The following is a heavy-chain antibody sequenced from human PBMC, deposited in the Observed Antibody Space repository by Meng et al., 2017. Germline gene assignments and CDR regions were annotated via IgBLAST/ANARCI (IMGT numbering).Heavy chain of an antibody. Sequence: NPSNEFGPTLVKPTQTLTLTCTLSGFSLSTSGVGVGWIRQPPGKALEWLALIYWDDDKRYSPSLKSRLTITKDTSKNQVVLTMTNMDPVDTATYYCAHRRGDSREGWFDPWGQGTLVTVSS. V-gene: IGHV2-5*02. J-gene: IGHJ5*02. CDR3: AHRRGDSREGWFDP. D-gene: IGHD2-21*02. CDR2: IYWDDDK. CDR1: GFSLSTSGVG.